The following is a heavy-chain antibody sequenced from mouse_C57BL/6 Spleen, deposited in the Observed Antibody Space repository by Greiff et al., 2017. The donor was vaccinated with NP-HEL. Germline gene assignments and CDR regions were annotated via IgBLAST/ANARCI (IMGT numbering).Heavy chain of an antibody. CDR2: ISYDGSN. CDR3: ARESSFSYFEV. V-gene: IGHV3-6*01. D-gene: IGHD1-1*01. CDR1: GYSITSGYY. J-gene: IGHJ1*03. Sequence: DVQLQESGPGLVKPSQSLSLTCSVTGYSITSGYYWNWIRQFPGNKLEWMGYISYDGSNNYNPSLKNRISITRDTSKNQFFLKLNSVTTEDTATYYCARESSFSYFEVWGTGTTVTVSS.